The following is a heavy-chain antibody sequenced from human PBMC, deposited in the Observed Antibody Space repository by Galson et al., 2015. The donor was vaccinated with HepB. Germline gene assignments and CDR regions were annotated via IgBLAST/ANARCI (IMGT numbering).Heavy chain of an antibody. D-gene: IGHD2-2*01. V-gene: IGHV3-23*01. CDR2: ISGSGGST. Sequence: SLRLSCAASGFTFSSYAMSWVRQAPGKGLEWVSAISGSGGSTYYADSVKGRFTISRDNSKNTLYLQMNSLRAEDTAVYYCAKDLYCSSTSCHSNYYYYGMDVWGQGTTVTVSS. J-gene: IGHJ6*02. CDR1: GFTFSSYA. CDR3: AKDLYCSSTSCHSNYYYYGMDV.